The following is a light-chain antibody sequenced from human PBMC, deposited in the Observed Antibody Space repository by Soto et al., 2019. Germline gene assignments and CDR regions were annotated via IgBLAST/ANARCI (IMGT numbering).Light chain of an antibody. CDR3: GTWDASLGAGI. J-gene: IGLJ2*01. V-gene: IGLV1-51*01. CDR1: TSNIGNNY. CDR2: DNN. Sequence: QSVLTQPPSVSAAPRQKFTISCSGSTSNIGNNYVSWYQQFPGTAPKLLIYDNNKRPSGIPDRFSGSRSGTSATLGITGLQTGDEADYYCGTWDASLGAGIFGGGTKVTVL.